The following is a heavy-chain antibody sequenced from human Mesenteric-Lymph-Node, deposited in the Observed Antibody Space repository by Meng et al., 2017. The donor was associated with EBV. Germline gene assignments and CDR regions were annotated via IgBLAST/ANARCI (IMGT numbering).Heavy chain of an antibody. CDR3: GRDGLSGYTGY. CDR1: GFTVSNSY. Sequence: EVQLVESGGGLSQRGGSLRLSCAASGFTVSNSYMSWGRRAPGKGLEWVSAIYSGGSSYFADSVKGRFTMFRDNSQNTLYLQMNSLRGEDTAVYYCGRDGLSGYTGYWGQGTMVTVAA. J-gene: IGHJ4*02. D-gene: IGHD5-12*01. V-gene: IGHV3-53*01. CDR2: IYSGGSS.